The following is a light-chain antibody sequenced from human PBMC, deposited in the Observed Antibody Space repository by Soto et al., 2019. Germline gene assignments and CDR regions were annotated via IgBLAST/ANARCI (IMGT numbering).Light chain of an antibody. CDR2: AAS. V-gene: IGKV1-39*01. CDR1: QNIRNY. CDR3: EQIHSTSSYT. Sequence: DIQMTQSPSSLSASVGDRVTITCRASQNIRNYLNWYQQRPGKTPNLLVYAASNLRGGGPSRFSGGGSGTVFTLTINSLQPEDFATYYCEQIHSTSSYTFGQGTRVDIK. J-gene: IGKJ2*01.